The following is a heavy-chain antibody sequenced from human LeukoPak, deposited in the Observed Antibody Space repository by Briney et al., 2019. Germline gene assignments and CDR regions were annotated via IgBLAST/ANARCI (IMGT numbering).Heavy chain of an antibody. Sequence: ASVKVSCKASGYTFTSYGIRWVREAPGQGLEWMGWISAYNGNTNYAQKLQGRVTMTTDTSTSTAYMELRSLRSDDTAVYYCARDIAAAGFYDYWGQGTLVTVSS. CDR2: ISAYNGNT. CDR1: GYTFTSYG. V-gene: IGHV1-18*01. D-gene: IGHD6-13*01. J-gene: IGHJ4*02. CDR3: ARDIAAAGFYDY.